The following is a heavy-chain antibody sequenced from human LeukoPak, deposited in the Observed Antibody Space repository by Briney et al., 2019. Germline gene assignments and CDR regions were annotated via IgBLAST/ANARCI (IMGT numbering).Heavy chain of an antibody. Sequence: GGSLRLSCAASGFTFSSYGMHWVRQAPGKGLEWVTFIRYDGSNKYYADSVKGRFTISRDNAKNSLYLQMNSLRAEDTAVYYCASRFDYWGQGTLVTVSS. CDR3: ASRFDY. CDR1: GFTFSSYG. CDR2: IRYDGSNK. V-gene: IGHV3-30*02. J-gene: IGHJ4*02.